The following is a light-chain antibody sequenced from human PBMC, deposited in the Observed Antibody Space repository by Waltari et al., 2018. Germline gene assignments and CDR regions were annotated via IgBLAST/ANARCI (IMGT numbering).Light chain of an antibody. V-gene: IGLV2-8*01. CDR2: EVI. Sequence: QSALTQPPSASGSPGESVPIPCTGTSSDIGDYDYVPWYQQHPGKAPKLMIYEVIKRPSGVPDRFSGSKSGNTASLTVSGLQAEDEADYYCCSYAGTNNFYVFGTGTKVTVL. CDR3: CSYAGTNNFYV. J-gene: IGLJ1*01. CDR1: SSDIGDYDY.